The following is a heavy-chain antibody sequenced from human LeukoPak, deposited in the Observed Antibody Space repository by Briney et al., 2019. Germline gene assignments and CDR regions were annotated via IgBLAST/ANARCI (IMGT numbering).Heavy chain of an antibody. Sequence: ASVKVSCKASGYTFTSYYMHWVRQAPGQGLEWMGIINPSGGSTSYAQKFQGRVTMTGDTSTSTVYMELSSLRSEDTAVYYCARREYSSSWSVVVVAAADYWGQGTLVTVSS. V-gene: IGHV1-46*01. CDR2: INPSGGST. CDR1: GYTFTSYY. CDR3: ARREYSSSWSVVVVAAADY. J-gene: IGHJ4*02. D-gene: IGHD2-15*01.